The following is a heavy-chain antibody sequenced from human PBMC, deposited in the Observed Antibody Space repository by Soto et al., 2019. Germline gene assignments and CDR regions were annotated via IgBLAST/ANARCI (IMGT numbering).Heavy chain of an antibody. J-gene: IGHJ4*02. Sequence: GWSLRLSCASSGFTFISYDMHWVRQATGKGLEWVSAIGTAGDTYYPGSVKGRFTISRENAKNSLYLQMNSLRAGDTAVYYCARVSRYCSSTSCYYYFDYWGQGTLVTVSS. CDR3: ARVSRYCSSTSCYYYFDY. CDR1: GFTFISYD. V-gene: IGHV3-13*01. D-gene: IGHD2-2*01. CDR2: IGTAGDT.